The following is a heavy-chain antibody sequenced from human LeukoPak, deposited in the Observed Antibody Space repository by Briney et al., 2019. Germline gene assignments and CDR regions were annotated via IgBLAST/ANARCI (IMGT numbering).Heavy chain of an antibody. CDR1: GGTFSSYA. Sequence: SVKVSCKASGGTFSSYAISWVRQAPGQGLEWMGGIIPIFGTANYAQKFQGRVTITADKSTSTAYMELSSLRSEDTAVYYCARVVESYSSSSPFDYWGQGTLVTVSS. D-gene: IGHD6-6*01. J-gene: IGHJ4*02. CDR3: ARVVESYSSSSPFDY. CDR2: IIPIFGTA. V-gene: IGHV1-69*06.